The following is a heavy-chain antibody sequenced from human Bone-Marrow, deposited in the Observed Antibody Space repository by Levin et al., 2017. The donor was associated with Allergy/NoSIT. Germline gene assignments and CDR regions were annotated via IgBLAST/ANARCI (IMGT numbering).Heavy chain of an antibody. Sequence: SETLSLTCAVYYESLSDYYWSWIRQPPGKGLEWIGEVNYRGKTNYNPSLSSRVTASLDTSLNQMSLKVTSMTPADTAVYYWARGRKVRGLVKSGFDPWGQGTLVTVSS. V-gene: IGHV4-34*01. D-gene: IGHD3-10*01. CDR1: YESLSDYY. CDR3: ARGRKVRGLVKSGFDP. CDR2: VNYRGKT. J-gene: IGHJ5*02.